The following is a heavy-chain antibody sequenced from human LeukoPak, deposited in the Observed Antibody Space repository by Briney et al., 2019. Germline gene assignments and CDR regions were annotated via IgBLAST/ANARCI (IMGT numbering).Heavy chain of an antibody. J-gene: IGHJ6*03. V-gene: IGHV1-2*02. CDR3: ATPPVAAGYYYYMDV. CDR1: GYTFTGYY. D-gene: IGHD6-19*01. Sequence: GASVKVSCKASGYTFTGYYMHWVRQAPGQGLEWMGWINPNSGGTNYAQKFQGRVTMTRDTPISTAYMELSRLRSDDTAVYYCATPPVAAGYYYYMDVWGKGTTVTVSS. CDR2: INPNSGGT.